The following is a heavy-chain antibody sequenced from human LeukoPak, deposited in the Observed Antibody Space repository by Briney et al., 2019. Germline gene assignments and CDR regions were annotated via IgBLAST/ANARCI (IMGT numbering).Heavy chain of an antibody. CDR1: GGSFSGYY. CDR2: INHSGST. CDR3: ARVRSWYPFDY. V-gene: IGHV4-34*01. J-gene: IGHJ4*02. D-gene: IGHD6-13*01. Sequence: SETLSLTCAVYGGSFSGYYWSWIRQPPGKGLEWIGEINHSGSTNYNPSLKSRVTISVDTSKNQLSLKLSSVTAADTAVYYCARVRSWYPFDYWGQGTLVTVSS.